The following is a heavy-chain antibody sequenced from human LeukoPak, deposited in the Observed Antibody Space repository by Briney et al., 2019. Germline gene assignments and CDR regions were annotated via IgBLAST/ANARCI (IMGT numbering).Heavy chain of an antibody. Sequence: ASVKVSCKASGYTFTGYYMHWVRQAPGQGLEWMGWINPNSGGTNYAQKFQGRVTMTRDTSISTAYMELSRLRSDDTAVYYCARTVVTRGYFDYWGQGTLDTVSS. CDR3: ARTVVTRGYFDY. CDR2: INPNSGGT. CDR1: GYTFTGYY. J-gene: IGHJ4*02. V-gene: IGHV1-2*02. D-gene: IGHD4-23*01.